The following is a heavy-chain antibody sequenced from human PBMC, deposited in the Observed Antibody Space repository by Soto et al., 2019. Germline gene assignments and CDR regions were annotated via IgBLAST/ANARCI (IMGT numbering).Heavy chain of an antibody. CDR3: ARDRGYSYGYFDP. D-gene: IGHD5-18*01. Sequence: KPSETLSLTCAVSGGSISSGGYSWSWIRQPPGKGLEWIGYIYHSGSTYYNPSLKSRVTISVDRSKNQFSLKLSSVTAADTAVYYCARDRGYSYGYFDPWGQGXLVTVSS. CDR1: GGSISSGGYS. J-gene: IGHJ5*02. V-gene: IGHV4-30-2*01. CDR2: IYHSGST.